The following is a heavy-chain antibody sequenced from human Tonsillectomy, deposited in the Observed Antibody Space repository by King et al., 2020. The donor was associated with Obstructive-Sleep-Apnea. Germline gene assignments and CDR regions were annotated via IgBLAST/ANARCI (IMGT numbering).Heavy chain of an antibody. J-gene: IGHJ4*02. V-gene: IGHV4-59*08. CDR2: MYYSGNT. D-gene: IGHD5-12*01. Sequence: QLQESGPGLVKPSETLSLTCTVSGGSISNYYWSWIRQPPGKGLELIGYMYYSGNTNYNPSLKSRVTISVDTSEIQFSLRLKSVTAADTAVYYCARHRGGEDSGGYGDYFDYWGQGTLVTVSS. CDR1: GGSISNYY. CDR3: ARHRGGEDSGGYGDYFDY.